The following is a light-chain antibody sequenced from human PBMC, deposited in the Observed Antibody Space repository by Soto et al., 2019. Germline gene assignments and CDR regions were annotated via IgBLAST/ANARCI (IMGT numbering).Light chain of an antibody. J-gene: IGLJ1*01. Sequence: QLVLTQPPSVSGAPGQRVTISCTGSSSNIGAGYDVSWYQQLPGTAPKSLIYGNTDRPSGVPDRFSGSKSGTSASLAITGLQDEDEADYYCQSYDSSLSGYVFGTGTKLTVL. V-gene: IGLV1-40*01. CDR3: QSYDSSLSGYV. CDR1: SSNIGAGYD. CDR2: GNT.